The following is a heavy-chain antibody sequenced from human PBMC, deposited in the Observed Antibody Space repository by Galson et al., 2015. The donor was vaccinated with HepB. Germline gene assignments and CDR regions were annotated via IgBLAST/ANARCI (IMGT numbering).Heavy chain of an antibody. CDR2: IIPIFGIA. J-gene: IGHJ6*02. CDR1: GGTFSSYA. D-gene: IGHD5-18*01. V-gene: IGHV1-69*13. Sequence: SVKVSCKASGGTFSSYAISWVRQAPGQGLEWMGGIIPIFGIANYAQKFQGRVTITADESTSTAYMELSSLRSEDTAVYYCARTESGTAMVTGRHYYYYYGMDVWGQGTTVTVSS. CDR3: ARTESGTAMVTGRHYYYYYGMDV.